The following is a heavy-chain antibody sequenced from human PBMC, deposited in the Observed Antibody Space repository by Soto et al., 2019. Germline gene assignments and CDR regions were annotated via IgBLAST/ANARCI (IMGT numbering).Heavy chain of an antibody. CDR2: IVVGSGNT. CDR1: GFTFTSSA. J-gene: IGHJ5*02. CDR3: AGLSSITIFRVVIREGDNWFDP. V-gene: IGHV1-58*01. Sequence: SVKVSCKASGFTFTSSAVQWVRQARGQRLEWIGWIVVGSGNTNYAQKFQERVTITRDMSTSTAYMELSSLRSEDTAVYYCAGLSSITIFRVVIREGDNWFDPWGQGTLVTVSS. D-gene: IGHD3-3*01.